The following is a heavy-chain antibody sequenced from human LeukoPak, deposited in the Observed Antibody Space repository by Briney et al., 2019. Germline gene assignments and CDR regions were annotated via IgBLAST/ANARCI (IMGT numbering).Heavy chain of an antibody. J-gene: IGHJ6*03. V-gene: IGHV4-39*07. CDR2: FYYSGST. CDR3: ARVASRHSYYYYMDV. CDR1: GGSISSSSYY. Sequence: SETLSLTCTVSGGSISSSSYYWGWIRQPPGKGLEWIGCFYYSGSTYYNPSLKSRVTISVDTSKNQFSLKLSSATAADTAVYYCARVASRHSYYYYMDVWGKGTTVTVSS.